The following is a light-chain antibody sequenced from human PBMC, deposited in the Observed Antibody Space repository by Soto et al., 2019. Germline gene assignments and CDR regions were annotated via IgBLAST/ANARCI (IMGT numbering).Light chain of an antibody. J-gene: IGKJ1*01. CDR2: EAS. CDR1: QFIGNY. V-gene: IGKV1-5*03. Sequence: DIQMTQSQSSLSASVGDRITITCHSRQFIGNYFNWYQPKPGKAPKLLIYEASSLEKGVPARFGGSGSGTEFTLTISSLQPDDFATYYCQQYNVYSWTFGQGTKVDI. CDR3: QQYNVYSWT.